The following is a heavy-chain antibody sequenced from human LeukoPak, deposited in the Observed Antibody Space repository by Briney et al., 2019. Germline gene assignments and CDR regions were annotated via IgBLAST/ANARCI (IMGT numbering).Heavy chain of an antibody. CDR2: IFHGGST. Sequence: SETLSLTCAVSDVSISSDNWWSWVRQSPGKGLEWIGEIFHGGSTNCNPSLKSRVTISIDKSKSQFSLSLTSVTAADTAVYYCAKVRGGCSRTSCYFENWGQGTLITVSS. V-gene: IGHV4-4*02. CDR3: AKVRGGCSRTSCYFEN. J-gene: IGHJ4*02. D-gene: IGHD2-2*01. CDR1: DVSISSDNW.